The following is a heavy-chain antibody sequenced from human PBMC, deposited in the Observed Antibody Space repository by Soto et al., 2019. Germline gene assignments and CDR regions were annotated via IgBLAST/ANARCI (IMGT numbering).Heavy chain of an antibody. J-gene: IGHJ4*02. CDR1: GDAISNYY. D-gene: IGHD1-20*01. CDR3: ARGTRALITPFFVY. Sequence: PSETLSLTCSVSGDAISNYYWSWIRQTPGRGLEWIGCVHESGSTDYNPSLKGRVIISLHTSKSQFSLSLRSATAADTATYYCARGTRALITPFFVYGGKEIPFTVSS. V-gene: IGHV4-59*03. CDR2: VHESGST.